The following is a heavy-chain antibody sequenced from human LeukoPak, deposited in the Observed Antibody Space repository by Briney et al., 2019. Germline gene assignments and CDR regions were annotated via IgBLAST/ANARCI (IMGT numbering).Heavy chain of an antibody. CDR2: ISSGGYSI. J-gene: IGHJ4*02. CDR3: VLPLLGY. D-gene: IGHD2-15*01. Sequence: GGSLRLSCAASGFTFSRFAMSWVRQTPEKGLECVSVISSGGYSIHYADSVKGRFTISRDNSKDTLFLQMSSLRAEDTAVYYCVLPLLGYWGQGTLVTVSS. CDR1: GFTFSRFA. V-gene: IGHV3-23*01.